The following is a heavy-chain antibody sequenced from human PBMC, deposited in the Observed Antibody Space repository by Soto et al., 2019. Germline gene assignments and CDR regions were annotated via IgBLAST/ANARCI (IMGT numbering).Heavy chain of an antibody. CDR2: VSPDHGNA. J-gene: IGHJ4*02. V-gene: IGHV1-8*01. Sequence: QVQVVQSRAEVKKPGASVKVSCKTSGYTFTDYDINWVRQATGQGLEWMGWVSPDHGNAGYAPQFQGRGTMTSDTSTSTVYMELSNLRSDDTAVYFCEVTTGYWGQGTMVTVSS. D-gene: IGHD2-21*02. CDR3: EVTTGY. CDR1: GYTFTDYD.